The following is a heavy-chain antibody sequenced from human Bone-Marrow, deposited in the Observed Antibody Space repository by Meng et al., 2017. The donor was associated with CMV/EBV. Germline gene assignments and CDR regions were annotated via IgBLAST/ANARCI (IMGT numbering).Heavy chain of an antibody. V-gene: IGHV3-74*01. CDR1: FSSYC. D-gene: IGHD2-15*01. J-gene: IGHJ4*02. Sequence: FSSYCMHWVRQVPGQGLVCVSRLHRDWSFPTYAASVKGRFTISRDHAKNPLYMQMNSLRAEDTAVYYCARWSGNCSSASCRYYLDYWGQGTLVTVSS. CDR3: ARWSGNCSSASCRYYLDY. CDR2: LHRDWSFP.